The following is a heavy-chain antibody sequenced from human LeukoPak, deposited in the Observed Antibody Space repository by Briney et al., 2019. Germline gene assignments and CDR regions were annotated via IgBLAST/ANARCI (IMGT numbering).Heavy chain of an antibody. CDR1: GDSISSGNYY. CDR2: IFYSGTT. Sequence: PSETLSLTCTVSGDSISSGNYYWSWIRQPPGKGLEWIGFIFYSGTTNYNPSLRSRVTISVDTSKNQFSLKLTSVTAADTAVYYCARRKGFGEGYFDSWGQGTLVTVSS. V-gene: IGHV4-61*01. CDR3: ARRKGFGEGYFDS. J-gene: IGHJ4*02. D-gene: IGHD3-10*01.